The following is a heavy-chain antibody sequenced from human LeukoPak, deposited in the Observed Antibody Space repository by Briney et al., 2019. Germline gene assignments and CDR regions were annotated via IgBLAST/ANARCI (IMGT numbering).Heavy chain of an antibody. CDR3: AREGNYGDYFIDY. J-gene: IGHJ4*02. CDR1: GYSISSGYY. V-gene: IGHV4-38-2*02. D-gene: IGHD4-17*01. Sequence: PSETLSLTCAVSGYSISSGYYWGWIRQPPGKGLEWIGCIYHSGSTYYNPSLKSRVTISVDTSKNQFSLKLSSVTAADTAVYYCAREGNYGDYFIDYWGQGTLVTVSS. CDR2: IYHSGST.